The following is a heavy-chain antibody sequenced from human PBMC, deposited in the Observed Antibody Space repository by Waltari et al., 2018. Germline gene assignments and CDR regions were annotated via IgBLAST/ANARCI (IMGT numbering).Heavy chain of an antibody. D-gene: IGHD1-26*01. CDR2: IYSNGST. CDR3: ARASGRIGGWYFDL. CDR1: GGSISSSNW. J-gene: IGHJ2*01. V-gene: IGHV4-4*02. Sequence: QVQLQESGPGLVKPSGTLSLTCAVSGGSISSSNWWRWVRQPPGKGREWIGEIYSNGSTNQHPSLKSRVTLSVDQSKNQFSLKPSSVAAADTAVYYCARASGRIGGWYFDLWGRGTLVTVSS.